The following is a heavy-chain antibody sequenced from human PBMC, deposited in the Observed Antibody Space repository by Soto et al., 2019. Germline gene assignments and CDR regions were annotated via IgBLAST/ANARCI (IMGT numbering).Heavy chain of an antibody. D-gene: IGHD3-22*01. CDR1: GGSISSGGYY. Sequence: SETLSLTCTVSGGSISSGGYYWSWIRQHPGKGLEWIGYIYYSGSTYYNPSLKSRVTISVDTSKNQFSLKLSSVTAADTAVYYCARTPNYYDSSGYYSFDYWGQGTLVTVSS. V-gene: IGHV4-31*03. CDR2: IYYSGST. CDR3: ARTPNYYDSSGYYSFDY. J-gene: IGHJ4*02.